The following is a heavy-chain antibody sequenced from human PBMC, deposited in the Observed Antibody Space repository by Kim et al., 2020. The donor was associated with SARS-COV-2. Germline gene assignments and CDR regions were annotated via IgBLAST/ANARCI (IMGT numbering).Heavy chain of an antibody. CDR3: TRVIWGTYRYTDY. CDR2: INTDTGNP. J-gene: IGHJ4*02. Sequence: ASVKVSCKASGYTFTMNAISWVRQAPGQGLEWMGWINTDTGNPTYAHAFTRRFVFSVDTSVTTAYLQISSLEPEDTALYYCTRVIWGTYRYTDYWGQGTL. CDR1: GYTFTMNA. D-gene: IGHD3-16*02. V-gene: IGHV7-4-1*02.